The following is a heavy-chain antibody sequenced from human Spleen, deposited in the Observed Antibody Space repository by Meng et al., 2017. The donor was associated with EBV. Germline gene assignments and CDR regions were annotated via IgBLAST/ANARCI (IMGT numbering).Heavy chain of an antibody. D-gene: IGHD3-10*01. J-gene: IGHJ4*02. Sequence: VESGGAFVQPWGSLRRSCAASGFTFSLYLMHWVRLIPGKALVWASRINENGAITTYADSVKGRFTISRDNAKHTLFLQMSSLRADDTAVYYCSRDRAGSDDSWGQGTLVTVSS. CDR2: INENGAIT. CDR3: SRDRAGSDDS. CDR1: GFTFSLYL. V-gene: IGHV3-74*01.